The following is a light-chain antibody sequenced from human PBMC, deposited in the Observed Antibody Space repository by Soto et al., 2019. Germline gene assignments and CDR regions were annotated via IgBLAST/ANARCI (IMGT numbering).Light chain of an antibody. V-gene: IGKV1-5*03. CDR2: KAS. CDR1: ESISTW. CDR3: QQYYACPLY. Sequence: DIQMTQSPSTLSASVGDRVTISCRASESISTWLAWYQQKPGKAPKLLIQKASSLESGAPSRFSGRGSGTEFTLTISSLQPDDFSTSYYQQYYACPLYFGGGTKVEIK. J-gene: IGKJ4*01.